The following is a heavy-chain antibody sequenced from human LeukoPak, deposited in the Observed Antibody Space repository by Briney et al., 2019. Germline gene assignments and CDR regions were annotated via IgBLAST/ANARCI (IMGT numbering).Heavy chain of an antibody. CDR1: GFTVSSNY. CDR2: IYHGGGT. Sequence: GGSLRLSCVGSGFTVSSNYMNWVRQAPGKGLEWVSVIYHGGGTFYTDSVRGRFTISRDNSKNTLYLQLNRLRVEDTAVYYCVRDRGAYNYETGYWGQGTLVTVSS. CDR3: VRDRGAYNYETGY. D-gene: IGHD3-22*01. J-gene: IGHJ4*02. V-gene: IGHV3-66*01.